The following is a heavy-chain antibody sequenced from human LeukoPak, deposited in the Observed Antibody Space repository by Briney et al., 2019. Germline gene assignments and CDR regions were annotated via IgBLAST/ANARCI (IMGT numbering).Heavy chain of an antibody. V-gene: IGHV3-20*04. CDR1: GFTFDDYG. Sequence: GGSLRLSCAASGFTFDDYGMSWFRQAPGKGLEWVSGIIWNGGSTGYADSVKGRFTISRDNAKNSLYLQMNSLRAEDTALYYCARAPYSSSWWNYYYYYMDVWGKGTTVTVSS. J-gene: IGHJ6*03. D-gene: IGHD6-13*01. CDR2: IIWNGGST. CDR3: ARAPYSSSWWNYYYYYMDV.